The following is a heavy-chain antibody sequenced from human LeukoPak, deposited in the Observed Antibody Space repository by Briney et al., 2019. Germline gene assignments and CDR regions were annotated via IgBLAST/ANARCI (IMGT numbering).Heavy chain of an antibody. D-gene: IGHD3-22*01. J-gene: IGHJ3*02. CDR3: SRGGGSDSSPRINALDI. CDR2: FYYRESGYNSGRV. CDR1: GGSISIDNYY. Sequence: NPSETLSLTCTVSGGSISIDNYYWAWHRQPPGKGLEWIGTFYYRESGYNSGRVYYNPSLKSRVTISLDTSNNQFSLRLSSVTAADTAVYYCSRGGGSDSSPRINALDIWGQGTMLTVSS. V-gene: IGHV4-39*07.